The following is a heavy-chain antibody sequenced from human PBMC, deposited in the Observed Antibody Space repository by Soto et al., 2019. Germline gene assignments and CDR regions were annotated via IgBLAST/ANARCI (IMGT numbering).Heavy chain of an antibody. Sequence: ASVKVSCKASGYTFTNQYMHWVRQAPGQGLEWMGWINASNGNTKYSQKFQGRVTITRDTSASTAYMELSSLRSEDTAVYYCARDTGFTKGKAGYRENNWFDPWGQGTLVTVSS. D-gene: IGHD6-13*01. J-gene: IGHJ5*02. V-gene: IGHV1-3*01. CDR3: ARDTGFTKGKAGYRENNWFDP. CDR2: INASNGNT. CDR1: GYTFTNQY.